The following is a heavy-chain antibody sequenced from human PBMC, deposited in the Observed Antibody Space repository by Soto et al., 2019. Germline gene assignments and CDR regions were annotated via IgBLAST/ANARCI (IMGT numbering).Heavy chain of an antibody. CDR3: ASTTLYGMNV. D-gene: IGHD1-26*01. CDR1: GGSISRGYDD. V-gene: IGHV4-30-4*01. J-gene: IGHJ6*02. CDR2: IYYSGNT. Sequence: SESLSLTCSVSGGSISRGYDDWSWIRQPPGKGLEWIGNIYYSGNTYYNSCLKSRRIISIDRAKNQFTLKVGSVTAADSAVYYCASTTLYGMNVWGQGTTGTVS.